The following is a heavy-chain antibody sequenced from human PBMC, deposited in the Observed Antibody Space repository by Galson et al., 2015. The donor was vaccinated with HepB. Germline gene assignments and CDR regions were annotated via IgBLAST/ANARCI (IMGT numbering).Heavy chain of an antibody. J-gene: IGHJ4*02. Sequence: KGLEWIGSIYYSGSAYYKSSLKSRVTISVDPSRTQFSLKLSSVTAADTAVYYCARLALILVSYWGQGTLVTVSS. CDR2: IYYSGSA. V-gene: IGHV4-39*01. D-gene: IGHD2/OR15-2a*01. CDR3: ARLALILVSY.